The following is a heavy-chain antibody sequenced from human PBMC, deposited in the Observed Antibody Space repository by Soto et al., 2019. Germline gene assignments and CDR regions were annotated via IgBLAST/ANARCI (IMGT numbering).Heavy chain of an antibody. D-gene: IGHD2-21*01. V-gene: IGHV4-34*01. CDR1: GGSFSGYY. Sequence: PSETLSLTCAVYGGSFSGYYWSWIRQPPGKGLEWIGEINHSGSTNYNPSLKSRVTISVDTSKNQFSLKLRSVTAADTAVYYCARCVCWHSAWASHYYCMDVWGQGTTVTVSS. CDR3: ARCVCWHSAWASHYYCMDV. CDR2: INHSGST. J-gene: IGHJ6*02.